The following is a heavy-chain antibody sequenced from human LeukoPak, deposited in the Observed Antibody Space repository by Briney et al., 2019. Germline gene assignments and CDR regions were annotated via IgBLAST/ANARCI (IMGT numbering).Heavy chain of an antibody. J-gene: IGHJ6*03. CDR2: ISSSSSYI. CDR3: ARDQRDYLTYYMDV. Sequence: GGSLRLSCAASGFTFSSYSMNWVRQAPGKGLEWVSSISSSSSYIYYADSVKGRFTISRGNAKNSLYLQMNSLRAEDTAVYYCARDQRDYLTYYMDVWGKGTTVTVSS. CDR1: GFTFSSYS. V-gene: IGHV3-21*01. D-gene: IGHD3-10*01.